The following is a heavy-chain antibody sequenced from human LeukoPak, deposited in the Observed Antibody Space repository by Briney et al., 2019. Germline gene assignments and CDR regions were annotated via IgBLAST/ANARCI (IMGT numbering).Heavy chain of an antibody. Sequence: GGSLRLSCAASGFTFSSYAMSWVRQAPGKGLEWVSAISGSGGSTYYADSVKGRFTISRDNSKNTLYLQMNSLRAEDTAVYYCAKIGPYYYGSGRCGPVHYGMDVWGQGTTVTVSS. V-gene: IGHV3-23*01. CDR3: AKIGPYYYGSGRCGPVHYGMDV. CDR2: ISGSGGST. D-gene: IGHD3-10*01. CDR1: GFTFSSYA. J-gene: IGHJ6*02.